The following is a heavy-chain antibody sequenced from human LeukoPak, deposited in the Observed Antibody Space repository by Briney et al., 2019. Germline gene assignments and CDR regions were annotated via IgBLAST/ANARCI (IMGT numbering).Heavy chain of an antibody. Sequence: ASVKVSCKASGYIFTGYYIHWVRQAPGQGLEWMGWINPNSGGTNYAQKFQGRVTMTRDTSISTAYMELSRLRSDDTAVYYCARSTTPNENEYFEHWGQGTLVTVSS. CDR1: GYIFTGYY. D-gene: IGHD2/OR15-2a*01. V-gene: IGHV1-2*02. J-gene: IGHJ1*01. CDR2: INPNSGGT. CDR3: ARSTTPNENEYFEH.